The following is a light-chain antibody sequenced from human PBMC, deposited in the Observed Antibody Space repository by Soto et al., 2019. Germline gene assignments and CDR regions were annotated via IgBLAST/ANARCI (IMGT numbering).Light chain of an antibody. Sequence: EIVMPQSPATLSVSPGASAPLSCRASQSVDHDLAWYQQKPGQPPRLLIYDASTRATGIPARFSGSQSGTEFTLTISSLLSEEFAVYSCQQYNNWPLTVGGGTKVDI. CDR2: DAS. J-gene: IGKJ4*01. CDR3: QQYNNWPLT. V-gene: IGKV3D-15*01. CDR1: QSVDHD.